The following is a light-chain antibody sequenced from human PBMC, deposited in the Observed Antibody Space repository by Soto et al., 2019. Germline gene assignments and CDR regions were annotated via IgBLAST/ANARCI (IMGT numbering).Light chain of an antibody. Sequence: QAVVTQEASLTVSPGGTDTLTCGSSTGAVTSGHYPHWFQQKPGQAPRTLIYDTSIKHSWTPARFSGSLLGGKAALTLSGAQPENEADYYCLVIYTGVGEVFGTGTKLTVL. CDR2: DTS. CDR1: TGAVTSGHY. V-gene: IGLV7-46*01. CDR3: LVIYTGVGEV. J-gene: IGLJ1*01.